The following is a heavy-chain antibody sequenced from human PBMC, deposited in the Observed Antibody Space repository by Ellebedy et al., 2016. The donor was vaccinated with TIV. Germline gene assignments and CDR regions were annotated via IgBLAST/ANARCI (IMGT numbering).Heavy chain of an antibody. CDR3: ARGRCSARTCSLALQH. J-gene: IGHJ1*01. Sequence: MPSETLSLTCTVSGGSLTSPYFNWIRQSPGKGLEWIGYIHYSGVTNYNPSLKSRATISLDTSRNQFALSLKSATAADTALYYCARGRCSARTCSLALQHWGQGTLVIVSS. CDR1: GGSLTSPY. CDR2: IHYSGVT. V-gene: IGHV4-59*11. D-gene: IGHD2-15*01.